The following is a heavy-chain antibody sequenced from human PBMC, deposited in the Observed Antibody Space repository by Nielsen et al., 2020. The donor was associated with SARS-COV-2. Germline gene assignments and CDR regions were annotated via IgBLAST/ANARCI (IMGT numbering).Heavy chain of an antibody. J-gene: IGHJ6*02. V-gene: IGHV4-34*01. D-gene: IGHD3-22*01. Sequence: SETLSLTCAVYGGSFSGYYWSWIRQPPGKGLEWIGEINHSGSTNYNPSLKSRVTMSVDTSKNQFSLKLSSVTAADTAVYYCARDGAADYYDSSGYYTGVYYYYYGMDVWGQGTTVTVSS. CDR2: INHSGST. CDR3: ARDGAADYYDSSGYYTGVYYYYYGMDV. CDR1: GGSFSGYY.